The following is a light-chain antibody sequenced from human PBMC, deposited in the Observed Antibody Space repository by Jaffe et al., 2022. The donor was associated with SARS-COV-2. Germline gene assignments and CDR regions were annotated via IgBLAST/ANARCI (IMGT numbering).Light chain of an antibody. CDR3: MQALETV. CDR2: LGS. Sequence: DIVMTQSPLSLPVTPGEPASISCRSSQSLLHSNGYNYLDWYLQKPGQSPQLLIYLGSNRASGVPDRFSGSGSGTDFTLKISRVEAEDVGVYYCMQALETVFGQGTKVEIK. CDR1: QSLLHSNGYNY. V-gene: IGKV2-28*01. J-gene: IGKJ1*01.